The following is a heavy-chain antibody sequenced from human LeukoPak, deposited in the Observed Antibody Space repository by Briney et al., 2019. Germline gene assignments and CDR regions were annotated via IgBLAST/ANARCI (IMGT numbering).Heavy chain of an antibody. CDR3: ARGASGVYTVTTSWFDP. J-gene: IGHJ5*02. V-gene: IGHV1-2*02. D-gene: IGHD4-17*01. CDR1: GYTLTGYY. Sequence: ASVKVSSTASGYTLTGYYMHWVRQAPGQGLEWMGWINPNSGGTNYAQKFQGRVTMTRDTSISTAYMELSRLRSDDTAVYYCARGASGVYTVTTSWFDPWGQGTLVTVSS. CDR2: INPNSGGT.